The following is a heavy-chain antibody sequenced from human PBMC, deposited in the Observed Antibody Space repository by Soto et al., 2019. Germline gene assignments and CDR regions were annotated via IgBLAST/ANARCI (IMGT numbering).Heavy chain of an antibody. CDR3: ASVWSGYSGVAY. Sequence: GGSLRLSCAASGFSFSTSEMSWVRQTPGKGLECLSYISRSGETIHYADSVKGRFTVSRDNAINSLYLEMTSLRADDTATYYCASVWSGYSGVAYWGQGTLVTVS. CDR2: ISRSGETI. D-gene: IGHD3-3*01. J-gene: IGHJ4*02. CDR1: GFSFSTSE. V-gene: IGHV3-48*03.